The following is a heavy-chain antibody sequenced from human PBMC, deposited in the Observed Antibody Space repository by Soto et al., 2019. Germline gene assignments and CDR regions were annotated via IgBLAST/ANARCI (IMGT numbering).Heavy chain of an antibody. V-gene: IGHV4-59*01. CDR3: ARGGGYSSSWYGFEYYYYYMDV. Sequence: QVQLQESGPGLVKPSETLSLTCTVSGGSISSYYWSWIRQPPGKGLEWIGYIYYSGSTNYNPSLKSRVTISVDTSKNQFSLKLSSVTAADTAVYYCARGGGYSSSWYGFEYYYYYMDVWGKGTTVTVSS. CDR2: IYYSGST. D-gene: IGHD6-13*01. CDR1: GGSISSYY. J-gene: IGHJ6*03.